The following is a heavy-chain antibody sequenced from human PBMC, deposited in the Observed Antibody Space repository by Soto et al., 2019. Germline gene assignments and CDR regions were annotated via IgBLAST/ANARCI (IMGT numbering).Heavy chain of an antibody. Sequence: GGSLRLSCTPSGFTFSSYAMSWVRQAPGKGLEWVSAISGSGGSTYYADSVKGRFTISRDNSKNTLYLQMNSLRAEDTAVYYCAKDGTSYDILTDFDYWGQGTLVTVSS. J-gene: IGHJ4*02. CDR2: ISGSGGST. CDR1: GFTFSSYA. CDR3: AKDGTSYDILTDFDY. D-gene: IGHD3-9*01. V-gene: IGHV3-23*01.